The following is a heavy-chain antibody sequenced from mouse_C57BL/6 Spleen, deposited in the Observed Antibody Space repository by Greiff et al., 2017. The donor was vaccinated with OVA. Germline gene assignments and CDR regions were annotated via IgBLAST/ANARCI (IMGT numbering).Heavy chain of an antibody. V-gene: IGHV1-69*01. CDR3: ARASNLYYYAMDY. CDR1: GYTFTSYW. J-gene: IGHJ4*01. Sequence: QVQLQQSGAELVMPGASVKLSCKASGYTFTSYWMHWVKQRPGQGLEWIGKIDPSDSYTNYNQKFKGKSTLTVDKSSSTAYMQLSSLTSEDSAVYYCARASNLYYYAMDYWGQGTSVTVSS. D-gene: IGHD2-5*01. CDR2: IDPSDSYT.